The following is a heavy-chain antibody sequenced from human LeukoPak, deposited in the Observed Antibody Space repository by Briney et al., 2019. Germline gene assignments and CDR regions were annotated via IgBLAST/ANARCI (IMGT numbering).Heavy chain of an antibody. CDR3: VRDLRGVQPPPPHQKY. Sequence: GGSLRLSCSASGFTFTSFAMQWVREAPRKGLEYVSAISSSGSNIFYADSVKGRFTISRDNSKSTLYLQMSGLRSDGTGVYYSVRDLRGVQPPPPHQKYWGQGTLVTVSS. D-gene: IGHD1-14*01. V-gene: IGHV3-64D*06. J-gene: IGHJ4*02. CDR1: GFTFTSFA. CDR2: ISSSGSNI.